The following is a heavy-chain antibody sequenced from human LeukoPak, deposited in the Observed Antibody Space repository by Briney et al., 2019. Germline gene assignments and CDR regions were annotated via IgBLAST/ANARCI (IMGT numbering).Heavy chain of an antibody. CDR2: IGPTGSDR. Sequence: VGSLRLSCTASGLTFSTSGFNWVRQAPGPGLEWVASIGPTGSDRYHADSIKGRFTISRDNANNFLYLQMNSLRDEGTAVYYCATETNGRHYDYWGQGTLLTVSS. CDR3: ATETNGRHYDY. V-gene: IGHV3-21*06. CDR1: GLTFSTSG. J-gene: IGHJ4*02. D-gene: IGHD1-14*01.